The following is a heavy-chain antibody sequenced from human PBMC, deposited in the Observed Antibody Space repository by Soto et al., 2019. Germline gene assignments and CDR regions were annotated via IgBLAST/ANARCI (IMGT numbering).Heavy chain of an antibody. CDR1: GFTFSSYS. V-gene: IGHV3-48*04. CDR3: ARAKLGMGAFDI. CDR2: ISSSSSTI. Sequence: GGSLRLSCAASGFTFSSYSMNWVRQAPGKGLEWVSYISSSSSTIYYADSVKGRFTVSRDNAKNSLYLQMNSLRAEDTAVYYCARAKLGMGAFDIWGQGTMVTVSS. J-gene: IGHJ3*02. D-gene: IGHD7-27*01.